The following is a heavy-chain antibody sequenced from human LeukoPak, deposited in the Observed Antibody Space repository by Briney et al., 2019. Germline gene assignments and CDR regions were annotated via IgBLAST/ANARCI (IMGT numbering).Heavy chain of an antibody. D-gene: IGHD3-9*01. CDR1: GGSISSYY. CDR2: IYYSGST. V-gene: IGHV4-59*12. J-gene: IGHJ6*03. CDR3: ARERYFDLLNDYYYMDV. Sequence: ATLSLTCTVSGGSISSYYWSWIRQPPAKGLEWIGYIYYSGSTNYNPSLKSRVTISVDTSKNQFSLKLSSVTAADTAVYYCARERYFDLLNDYYYMDVWGKGTTVTVSS.